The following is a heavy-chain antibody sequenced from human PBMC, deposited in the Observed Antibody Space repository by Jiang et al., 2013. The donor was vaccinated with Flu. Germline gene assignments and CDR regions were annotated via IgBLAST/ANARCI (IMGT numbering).Heavy chain of an antibody. CDR3: ARAKGGDLTTFDI. CDR1: GGSISSYY. Sequence: KPSETLSLTCTVSGGSISSYYWSWIRQPPGKGLEWIGYIYYSGSTNYNPSLKSRVTISVDTSKNQFSLKLSSVTAADTAVYYCARAKGGDLTTFDIWGQGTMVTVSS. CDR2: IYYSGST. V-gene: IGHV4-59*01. J-gene: IGHJ3*02. D-gene: IGHD4-17*01.